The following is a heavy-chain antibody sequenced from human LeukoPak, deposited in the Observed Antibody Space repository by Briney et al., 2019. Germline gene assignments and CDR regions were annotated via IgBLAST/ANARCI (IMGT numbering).Heavy chain of an antibody. V-gene: IGHV5-51*01. Sequence: GESLKISCKDSGYSFSIYWIAWVRQMPGKGLEWMGIIYPGDSDTKYSPSFQGQVTISADRSISTAYLQWSSLKASDTAMYYCARAERLVPNYYDSSGYYYALGYWGQGTLVTVSS. CDR2: IYPGDSDT. CDR1: GYSFSIYW. J-gene: IGHJ4*02. D-gene: IGHD3-22*01. CDR3: ARAERLVPNYYDSSGYYYALGY.